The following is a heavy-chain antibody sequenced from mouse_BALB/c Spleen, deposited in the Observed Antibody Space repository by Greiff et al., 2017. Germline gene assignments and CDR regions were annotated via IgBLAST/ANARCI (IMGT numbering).Heavy chain of an antibody. CDR2: IRNKANGYTT. Sequence: EVKLVESGGGLVQPGGSLRLSCATSGFTFTDYYMSWVRQPPGKALEWLGFIRNKANGYTTEYSASVKGRFTISRDNSQSILYLQMNTLRAEDSATYYCARAGSFAYWGQGTLVTVSA. CDR1: GFTFTDYY. J-gene: IGHJ3*01. CDR3: ARAGSFAY. V-gene: IGHV7-3*02.